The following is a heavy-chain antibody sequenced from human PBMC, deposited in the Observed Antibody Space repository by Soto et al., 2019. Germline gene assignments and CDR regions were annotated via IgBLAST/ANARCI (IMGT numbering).Heavy chain of an antibody. CDR1: GFTFSDHY. CDR3: ARGGYCSANSCYSDYYGMDV. J-gene: IGHJ6*02. D-gene: IGHD2-15*01. CDR2: TRNKANSYTT. Sequence: PGGSLRLSCAASGFTFSDHYMDWVRQAPGKGLEWVGRTRNKANSYTTEYAASVRGRFTISRDDSKNSLYLQMNSLKTEDTAVYYCARGGYCSANSCYSDYYGMDVWGQGTTVTVYS. V-gene: IGHV3-72*01.